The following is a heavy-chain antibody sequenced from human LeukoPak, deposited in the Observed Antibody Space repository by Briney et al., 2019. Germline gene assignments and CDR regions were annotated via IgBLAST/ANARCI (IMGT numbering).Heavy chain of an antibody. D-gene: IGHD1-26*01. CDR3: ARDREVVAFDI. V-gene: IGHV3-48*04. Sequence: GGSLRLSCAASGFTFSGYSMNWVRQAPGKGLEWVSYIRSSGSPIYYADSVKGRFTISRDNAKNSLYLQMNSLRAEDTAVYYCARDREVVAFDIWGQGTMVTVSS. J-gene: IGHJ3*02. CDR1: GFTFSGYS. CDR2: IRSSGSPI.